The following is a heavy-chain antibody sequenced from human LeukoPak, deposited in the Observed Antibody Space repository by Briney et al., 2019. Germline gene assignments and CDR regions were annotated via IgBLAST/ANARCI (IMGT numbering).Heavy chain of an antibody. D-gene: IGHD4-17*01. J-gene: IGHJ6*02. CDR1: GFTFSSYA. CDR2: ISYDGSNK. V-gene: IGHV3-30-3*01. Sequence: GGSLRLSCAASGFTFSSYAMHWVRQAPGKGLEWVAVISYDGSNKYYADSLKGRFTISRDNSKNTLYLQMNSLRAEDTAVYYCGREEKEATVTTQRVYYYYAMDVWGQGTTVTVSS. CDR3: GREEKEATVTTQRVYYYYAMDV.